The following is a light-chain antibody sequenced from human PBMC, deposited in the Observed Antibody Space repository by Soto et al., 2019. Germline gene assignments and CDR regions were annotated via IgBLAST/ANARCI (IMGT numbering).Light chain of an antibody. CDR2: DAS. CDR3: QQYDDLPIT. J-gene: IGKJ5*01. V-gene: IGKV1-33*01. CDR1: QDISHS. Sequence: DIPITQSPCTRSASVVDAVTITFQASQDISHSLNWYQQKPGKALNLLIYDASNLHPGVPSRFRGSGSGTEFSFNITSLQPEDVATYYCQQYDDLPITSGQGTRLEI.